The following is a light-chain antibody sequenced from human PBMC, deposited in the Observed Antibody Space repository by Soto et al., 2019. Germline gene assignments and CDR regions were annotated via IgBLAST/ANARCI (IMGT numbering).Light chain of an antibody. CDR3: KQYGSAPPT. J-gene: IGKJ4*01. V-gene: IGKV3-20*01. Sequence: EIVLTQSPGTLSLSPGERATLSCRASQSVSNNYLAWYQQKPGQAPRLLINGASNRATGIPDRFSGSGSATDVDLTISKLQPEDFAVYYCKQYGSAPPTFGGGTKVAIK. CDR2: GAS. CDR1: QSVSNNY.